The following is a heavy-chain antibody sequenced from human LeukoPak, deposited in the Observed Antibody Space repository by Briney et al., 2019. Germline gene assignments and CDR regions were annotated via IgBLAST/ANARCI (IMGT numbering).Heavy chain of an antibody. Sequence: ESSETLSLTCPVSGASISSYYWSWIRLPPGKGLEWVGYIYYSGSTNYNPSLKSRVTISVDTSKNQFSLRLNSVTAADTAVYYCARDRGDPLTGYLDAFDIWGQGTMVTVSS. D-gene: IGHD3-9*01. CDR2: IYYSGST. CDR1: GASISSYY. CDR3: ARDRGDPLTGYLDAFDI. J-gene: IGHJ3*02. V-gene: IGHV4-59*01.